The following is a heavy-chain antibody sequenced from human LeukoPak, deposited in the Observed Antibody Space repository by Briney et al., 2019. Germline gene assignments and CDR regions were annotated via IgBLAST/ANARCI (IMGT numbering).Heavy chain of an antibody. CDR1: GYTFTYYF. CDR3: ARVRIHLYFDDSGPFDY. D-gene: IGHD1-26*01. Sequence: ASVKVSCMASGYTFTYYFIHWVRQAPGQGGEGMGWINPKSGGTNYEQKVQGRGTMTRDTAISTPYVDLRSLRSDDTAVYYCARVRIHLYFDDSGPFDYWGQGTLVTVSS. J-gene: IGHJ4*02. V-gene: IGHV1-2*02. CDR2: INPKSGGT.